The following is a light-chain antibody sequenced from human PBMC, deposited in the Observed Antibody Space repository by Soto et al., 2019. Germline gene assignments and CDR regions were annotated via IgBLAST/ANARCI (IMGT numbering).Light chain of an antibody. J-gene: IGKJ1*01. CDR2: GTS. V-gene: IGKV3-20*01. CDR1: QTLSGNY. CDR3: QQHVNSPT. Sequence: IVLTQSPGTLSLSPGERATLSCRASQTLSGNYVAWYQQKPGQAPRLLIYGTSNRATGIPDRFAGSGSGTDFSLTVNRLEPEDFAVYYCQQHVNSPTFGQGTKVEIK.